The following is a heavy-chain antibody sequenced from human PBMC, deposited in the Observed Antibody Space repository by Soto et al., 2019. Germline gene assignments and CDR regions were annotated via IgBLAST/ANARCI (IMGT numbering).Heavy chain of an antibody. D-gene: IGHD4-4*01. CDR2: IYHSGST. CDR3: ARGGGNSGSYYYYGMDV. Sequence: SETLSLTCAVSGGSISSGGYSWSWIRQPPGKGLEWIGYIYHSGSTYYNPSLESRVTISVDRSKNQFSLKLSSVTAADTAVYYCARGGGNSGSYYYYGMDVWGQGTTVTVSS. J-gene: IGHJ6*02. V-gene: IGHV4-30-2*01. CDR1: GGSISSGGYS.